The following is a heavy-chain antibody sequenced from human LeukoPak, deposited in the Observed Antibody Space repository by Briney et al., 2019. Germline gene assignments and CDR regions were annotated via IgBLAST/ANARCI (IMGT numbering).Heavy chain of an antibody. CDR1: GFTFSSYW. Sequence: GGSLRLSCAASGFTFSSYWMHWVSQVPGKGLVWVSRINSDGSSTTYADSVKGRFTISRDNAKNTLYLQMNSLRAEDMAVYYCARGRSSSWYGYNWFDPWGQGTLVTVSS. V-gene: IGHV3-74*01. CDR2: INSDGSST. D-gene: IGHD6-13*01. J-gene: IGHJ5*02. CDR3: ARGRSSSWYGYNWFDP.